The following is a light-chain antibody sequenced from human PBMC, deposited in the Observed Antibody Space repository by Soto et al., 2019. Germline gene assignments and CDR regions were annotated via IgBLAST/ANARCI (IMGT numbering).Light chain of an antibody. J-gene: IGKJ1*01. V-gene: IGKV3-20*01. CDR2: AAS. Sequence: EIVLTQSPGTLSLSPGERATLSCRASQSVSSSYLAWYQQRPGKAPKLLIYAASTLQSGVPSRFSGSGSGTDFTLVISSLQPEDFATYYCQQSYIDPWGTCGQGTKVE. CDR1: QSVSSSY. CDR3: QQSYIDPWGT.